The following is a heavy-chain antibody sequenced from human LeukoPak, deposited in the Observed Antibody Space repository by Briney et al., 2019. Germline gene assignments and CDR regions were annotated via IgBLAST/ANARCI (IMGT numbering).Heavy chain of an antibody. D-gene: IGHD3-22*01. Sequence: PSETLSLTCTVSGYSISSGYYWGWIRQPPGKGLEWIGSIYHSGSTYYNPSLKSRVTISVDTSKNQFSLKLTSVTAADTAVYYCTRVANYYDSSFHFDYWGQGTLVTVSS. CDR2: IYHSGST. CDR3: TRVANYYDSSFHFDY. V-gene: IGHV4-38-2*02. J-gene: IGHJ4*02. CDR1: GYSISSGYY.